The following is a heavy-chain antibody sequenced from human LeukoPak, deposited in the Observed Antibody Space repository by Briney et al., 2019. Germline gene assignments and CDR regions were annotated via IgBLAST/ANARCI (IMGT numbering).Heavy chain of an antibody. Sequence: ASVKVSCKASGYTFTGYYMHWVRQAPGQGLEWMGWINPNSGGTGYAQKFQGRVTMTRNTSISTAYMELSSLRSEDTAVYYCARYLWFGEFPYYYYYMDVWGKGTTVTISS. CDR2: INPNSGGT. V-gene: IGHV1-2*02. CDR1: GYTFTGYY. D-gene: IGHD3-10*01. CDR3: ARYLWFGEFPYYYYYMDV. J-gene: IGHJ6*03.